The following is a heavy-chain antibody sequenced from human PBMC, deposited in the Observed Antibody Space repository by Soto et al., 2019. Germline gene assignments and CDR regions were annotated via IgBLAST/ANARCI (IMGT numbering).Heavy chain of an antibody. CDR3: ARYDFWSGSDY. CDR1: GYTFTSYY. Sequence: GASVKVSCKASGYTFTSYYMHWVRQAPGQGLEWMGIINPSGGSTSYAQKLQGRVTMTRDTSTSTVYMKLSSLRSEDTAVYYCARYDFWSGSDYWGQGTLVTVSS. CDR2: INPSGGST. J-gene: IGHJ4*02. V-gene: IGHV1-46*03. D-gene: IGHD3-3*01.